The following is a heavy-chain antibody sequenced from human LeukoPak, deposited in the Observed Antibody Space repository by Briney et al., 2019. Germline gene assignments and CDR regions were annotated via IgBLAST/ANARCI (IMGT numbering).Heavy chain of an antibody. Sequence: GGSLRLSCAASGFTFSSYAMPWVRQAPGKGLEWVAVISYDGSNKYYADSVKGRFTISRDNSKNTLYLQMNSLRAEDTAVYYCAKEVTFGGSYPSDYWGQGTLVTVSS. J-gene: IGHJ4*02. CDR1: GFTFSSYA. V-gene: IGHV3-30-3*01. CDR3: AKEVTFGGSYPSDY. D-gene: IGHD1-26*01. CDR2: ISYDGSNK.